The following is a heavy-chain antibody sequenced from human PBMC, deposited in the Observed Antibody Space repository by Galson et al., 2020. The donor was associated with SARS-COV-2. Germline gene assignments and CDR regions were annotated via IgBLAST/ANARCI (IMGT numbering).Heavy chain of an antibody. CDR1: GFTFSRHA. D-gene: IGHD5-12*01. CDR3: ARDITSGYDRGYYFDY. Sequence: SLRLSCVGSGFTFSRHALHWVRQAPGKGLEWVAMISYDGSKKYYADSVKGRFAISRDNSKNTMYMQMNSLRGDDTALYYCARDITSGYDRGYYFDYWGQGTPVTVSS. V-gene: IGHV3-30*09. CDR2: ISYDGSKK. J-gene: IGHJ4*02.